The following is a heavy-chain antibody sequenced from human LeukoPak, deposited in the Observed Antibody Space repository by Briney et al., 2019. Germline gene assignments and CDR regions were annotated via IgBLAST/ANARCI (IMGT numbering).Heavy chain of an antibody. J-gene: IGHJ4*02. D-gene: IGHD1-26*01. V-gene: IGHV4-59*08. CDR1: GGSISSYY. CDR2: IYYSGST. Sequence: PSETLSLTCSVSGGSISSYYWNWIRQPPGKGLEWIGHIYYSGSTDYNPSLKSRVTISIDTSKNQFSLRLSSVTAADTAVYYCATHGADWEPPFDYWGQGTLVTVSS. CDR3: ATHGADWEPPFDY.